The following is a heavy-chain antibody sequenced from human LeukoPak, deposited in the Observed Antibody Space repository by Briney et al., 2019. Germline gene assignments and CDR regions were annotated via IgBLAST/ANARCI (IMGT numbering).Heavy chain of an antibody. Sequence: PGGSLRPSCAASGFTFSTYAMHWVRQAPGKGLEWVAVIPYDGSNKYYADSVKGRFTISRENSKNRLYLQMNSLRAEDTAVYYCASLLIAVAGTDYWGQGTLVTVSS. CDR2: IPYDGSNK. D-gene: IGHD6-19*01. CDR3: ASLLIAVAGTDY. J-gene: IGHJ4*02. V-gene: IGHV3-30*04. CDR1: GFTFSTYA.